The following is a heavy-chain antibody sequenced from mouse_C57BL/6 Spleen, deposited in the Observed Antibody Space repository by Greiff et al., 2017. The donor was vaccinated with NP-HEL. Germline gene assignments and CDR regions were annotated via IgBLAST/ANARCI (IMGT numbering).Heavy chain of an antibody. CDR1: GYAFSSSW. D-gene: IGHD4-1*01. V-gene: IGHV1-82*01. J-gene: IGHJ2*01. Sequence: QVQLQQSGPELVKPGASVKISCKASGYAFSSSWMNWVKQRPGKGLEWIGRIYPGDGDTNYNGKFKGKATLTADKSSSTAYMQLSSLTSEDSAVYFCAPDWDEGYFDYWGQGTTLTVSS. CDR2: IYPGDGDT. CDR3: APDWDEGYFDY.